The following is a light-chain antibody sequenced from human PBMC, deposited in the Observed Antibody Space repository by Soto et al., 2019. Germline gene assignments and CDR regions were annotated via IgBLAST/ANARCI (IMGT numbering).Light chain of an antibody. Sequence: LTQPPSASGSPGQSVTISCTGTSSDVGGYNYVSWYQQHPGKAPKLMIYEVNNRPSGVPDRFSGSKSGNTASLTVSGLQTEDEADCYCSSLADTNNLVFGGGTKVTVL. CDR2: EVN. CDR3: SSLADTNNLV. V-gene: IGLV2-8*01. CDR1: SSDVGGYNY. J-gene: IGLJ2*01.